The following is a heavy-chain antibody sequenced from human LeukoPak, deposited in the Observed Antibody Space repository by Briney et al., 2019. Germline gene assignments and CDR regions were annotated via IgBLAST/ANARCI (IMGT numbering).Heavy chain of an antibody. CDR2: IYSGGST. D-gene: IGHD3-22*01. V-gene: IGHV3-66*01. CDR1: GFTVSSNY. Sequence: GGSLRLSCAASGFTVSSNYMSWVRQAPGKGLEWVSVIYSGGSTYYADSVKGRFTISRDNSKNTLYLQMNSLRAEDTAVYYCARGLKALAYYYDSSGYSFHYWGQGTLVTVSS. J-gene: IGHJ4*02. CDR3: ARGLKALAYYYDSSGYSFHY.